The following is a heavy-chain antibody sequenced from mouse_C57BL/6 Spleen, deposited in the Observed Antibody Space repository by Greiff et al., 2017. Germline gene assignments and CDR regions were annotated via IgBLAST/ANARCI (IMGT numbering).Heavy chain of an antibody. D-gene: IGHD1-1*01. V-gene: IGHV1-82*01. CDR3: ARDYYGSSDGFFDD. CDR2: IYPGDGDT. CDR1: GYAFSSSW. Sequence: VQLQQSGPELVKPGASVKISCKASGYAFSSSWMNWVKQRPGKGLEWIGRIYPGDGDTNYNGKFKGKATLTADKSSSTAYMQLSILTSEDSAVYFCARDYYGSSDGFFDDWGQGTTLTVSS. J-gene: IGHJ2*01.